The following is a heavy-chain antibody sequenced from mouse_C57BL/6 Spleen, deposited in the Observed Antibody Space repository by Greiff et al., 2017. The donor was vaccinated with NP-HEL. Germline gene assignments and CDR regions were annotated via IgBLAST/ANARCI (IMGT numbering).Heavy chain of an antibody. CDR1: GYTFTSYG. Sequence: QVQLQQSGAELARPGASVKLSCKASGYTFTSYGISWVKQRTGQGLEWIGEIYPRSGNTYYNEKFKGKATLTADKSSSTAYMELRSLTSEDSAVYFCALITTVVATGYYAMDYWGQGTSVTVSS. D-gene: IGHD1-1*01. J-gene: IGHJ4*01. V-gene: IGHV1-81*01. CDR3: ALITTVVATGYYAMDY. CDR2: IYPRSGNT.